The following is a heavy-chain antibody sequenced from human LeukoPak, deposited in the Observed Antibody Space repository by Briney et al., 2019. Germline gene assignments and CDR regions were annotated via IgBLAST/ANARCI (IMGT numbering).Heavy chain of an antibody. D-gene: IGHD3-10*01. CDR3: ARDRGYKSFDY. CDR2: TKPDGSEG. CDR1: GFTFSSSW. V-gene: IGHV3-7*04. Sequence: GGSLRLSCAASGFTFSSSWMTWVRQAPGKGLEWVANTKPDGSEGSYVDSVKGRFTISRDNAKNSLFLQMISLRAEDTAVYYCARDRGYKSFDYWGQGALVTVSS. J-gene: IGHJ4*02.